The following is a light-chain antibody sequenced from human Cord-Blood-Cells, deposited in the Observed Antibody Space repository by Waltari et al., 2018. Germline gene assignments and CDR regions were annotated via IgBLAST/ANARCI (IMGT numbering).Light chain of an antibody. CDR2: QDR. CDR3: QAWDSSTYV. Sequence: SYELTQPPSVSVSPGQTASITCSGDKLGDKYACWYQQKPGQSPVLVIYQDRKRPSGIPERFSGSNSENTATLTISGTQAMDEADYYCQAWDSSTYVFGTGTKVTVL. J-gene: IGLJ1*01. V-gene: IGLV3-1*01. CDR1: KLGDKY.